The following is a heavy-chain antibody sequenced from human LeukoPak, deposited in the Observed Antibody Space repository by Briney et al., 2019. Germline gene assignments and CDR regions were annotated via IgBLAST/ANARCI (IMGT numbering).Heavy chain of an antibody. D-gene: IGHD7-27*01. J-gene: IGHJ6*03. CDR3: ARDRMGISHYYYMDV. Sequence: PGGSLRLSCAASGFTFSDYYMSWIRQAPGKGLEWVSYISSSSTIYYADSVKGRFTISRDNAKNSLYLQMNSLRAEDTAVYYCARDRMGISHYYYMDVWGKGTTVTVSS. V-gene: IGHV3-11*04. CDR2: ISSSSTI. CDR1: GFTFSDYY.